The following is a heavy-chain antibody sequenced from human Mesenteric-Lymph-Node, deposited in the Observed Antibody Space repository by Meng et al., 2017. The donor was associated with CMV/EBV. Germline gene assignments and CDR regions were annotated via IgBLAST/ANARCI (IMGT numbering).Heavy chain of an antibody. V-gene: IGHV1-2*02. CDR2: INPDSGAT. J-gene: IGHJ4*02. CDR3: ALQGSPFDY. CDR1: EYTFTAYY. D-gene: IGHD5-24*01. Sequence: ASVKVSCKASEYTFTAYYMHWVRQAPGQGLEWMGWINPDSGATNYAQIFQGRVTLTRDTSISTAYMELSSLRSEDTAVYYCALQGSPFDYWGQGTLVTVS.